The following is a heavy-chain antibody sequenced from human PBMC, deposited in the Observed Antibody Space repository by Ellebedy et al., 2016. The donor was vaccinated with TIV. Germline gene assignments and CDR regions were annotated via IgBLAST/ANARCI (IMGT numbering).Heavy chain of an antibody. CDR1: GFTFSSYA. J-gene: IGHJ4*02. V-gene: IGHV3-30-3*01. CDR2: ISSDGSSE. D-gene: IGHD3-10*01. CDR3: ARGGRR. Sequence: PGGSLRLSCAASGFTFSSYAMHWVRQAPGKGLEWVAVISSDGSSEYYADSVEGRFTISRDNSKNTLYLQMNSLRVEDTAVYYCARGGRRWGQGTLVTVSS.